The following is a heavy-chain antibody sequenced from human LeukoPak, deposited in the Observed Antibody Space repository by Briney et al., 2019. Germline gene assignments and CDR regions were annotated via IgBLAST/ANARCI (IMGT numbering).Heavy chain of an antibody. CDR3: ARGRGEAAAGRVYFY. V-gene: IGHV1-46*01. J-gene: IGHJ4*02. Sequence: ASVKVSCKASEYTFTSYYMHWVRQAPGQGLEWMGIINPSGGSTSYAQKFQGRVTMTRDTSTSTVYMELSSLRSEDTAVYYCARGRGEAAAGRVYFYWGQGTLVTVSS. CDR1: EYTFTSYY. D-gene: IGHD6-13*01. CDR2: INPSGGST.